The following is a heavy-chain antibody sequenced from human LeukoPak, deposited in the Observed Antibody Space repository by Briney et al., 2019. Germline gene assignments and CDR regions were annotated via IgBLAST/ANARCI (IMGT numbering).Heavy chain of an antibody. Sequence: GGALRLSCAASGFTFDDYGMSWVRQAPGKGLEWVSAISGSGGSTYYADSVKGRFTISRDNSKNTLYLQMNSLRAEDTAVYYCAKTYSSGWSAHFDYWGQGTLVTVSS. D-gene: IGHD6-19*01. V-gene: IGHV3-23*01. CDR2: ISGSGGST. J-gene: IGHJ4*02. CDR1: GFTFDDYG. CDR3: AKTYSSGWSAHFDY.